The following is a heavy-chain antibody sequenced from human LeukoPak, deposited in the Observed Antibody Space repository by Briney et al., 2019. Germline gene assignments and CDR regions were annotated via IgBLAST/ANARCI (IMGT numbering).Heavy chain of an antibody. D-gene: IGHD3-22*01. CDR3: ARSATMIVVVMPFDY. V-gene: IGHV1-18*01. Sequence: ASVKVSCKASGYTFTSYGISWGRQAPGQGLEWMGWISAYNGNTNYAQKLQGRVTMTTDTSTSTAYMELRSLRSDDTAVYYCARSATMIVVVMPFDYWGQGTLVTVSS. CDR2: ISAYNGNT. CDR1: GYTFTSYG. J-gene: IGHJ4*02.